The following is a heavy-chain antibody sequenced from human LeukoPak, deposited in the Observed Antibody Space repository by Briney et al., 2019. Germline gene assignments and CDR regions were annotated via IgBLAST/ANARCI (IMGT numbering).Heavy chain of an antibody. CDR3: ARDRLGYCSGGSCYGDY. CDR1: GFTFTSYV. D-gene: IGHD2-15*01. Sequence: PGGSLRLFCAASGFTFTSYVMSWVRQAPGKGLEWVSYISSSGSTMYYADSVKGRFTISRDNAKNSLYLQMNSLRAEDTAVYYCARDRLGYCSGGSCYGDYWGQGTLVTVSS. CDR2: ISSSGSTM. V-gene: IGHV3-48*03. J-gene: IGHJ4*02.